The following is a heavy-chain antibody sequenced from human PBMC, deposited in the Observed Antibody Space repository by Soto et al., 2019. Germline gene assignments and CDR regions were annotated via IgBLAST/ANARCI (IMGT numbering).Heavy chain of an antibody. Sequence: SLRLSCAASGFSLSPYWMHWVRQVPGRGLEWVARLSSDGFGAAYADSVKGRFFISRDIARNTLSLQMNSLRADDTAVYYCARDLGGPDYWGRGTSVTVSS. CDR3: ARDLGGPDY. CDR2: LSSDGFGA. V-gene: IGHV3-74*03. J-gene: IGHJ4*02. CDR1: GFSLSPYW. D-gene: IGHD3-16*01.